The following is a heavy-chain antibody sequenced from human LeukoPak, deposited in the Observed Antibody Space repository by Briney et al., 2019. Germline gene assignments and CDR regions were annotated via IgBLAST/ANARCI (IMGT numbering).Heavy chain of an antibody. J-gene: IGHJ6*04. CDR2: ISAYNGNT. Sequence: ASVKVSCKASGYTFTSYGISWVRQAPGQGLEWMGWISAYNGNTNYAQKLQGRVTMTTDTSTSTAYMELRSLRSDDTAVYYCARDTILSRYSSGWYYYYGMDVWGKGTTVTVSS. V-gene: IGHV1-18*04. CDR3: ARDTILSRYSSGWYYYYGMDV. D-gene: IGHD6-19*01. CDR1: GYTFTSYG.